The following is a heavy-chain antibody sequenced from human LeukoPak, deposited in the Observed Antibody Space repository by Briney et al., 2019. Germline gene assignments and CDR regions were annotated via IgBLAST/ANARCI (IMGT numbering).Heavy chain of an antibody. J-gene: IGHJ4*02. V-gene: IGHV4-34*01. D-gene: IGHD3-10*01. CDR1: GGSFSGYY. CDR3: ARGGVLLWFGESRPGLFDY. CDR2: IKHSGST. Sequence: WETLSITCAVYGGSFSGYYWSWIRQPPGKGMECIGEIKHSGSTNYNPSLKSRVTISADTSKNQFSLKLSSVTAADTAVYYCARGGVLLWFGESRPGLFDYWGQGTLVTVSS.